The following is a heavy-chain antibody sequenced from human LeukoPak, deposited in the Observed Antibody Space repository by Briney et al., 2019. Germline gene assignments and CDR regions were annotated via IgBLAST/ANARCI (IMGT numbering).Heavy chain of an antibody. J-gene: IGHJ4*02. V-gene: IGHV3-30*02. Sequence: GGSLRLSCAVSGFTFNNYAMHWVRQTPGKGLEWVAFLRYDGSNNYYADSVKGRFNISRDNSKNTLFLQMNSLRTEDTAVYYCAKNLDEWYYSSTTPIFDYWGQGTLVTVSS. CDR2: LRYDGSNN. D-gene: IGHD2-2*01. CDR1: GFTFNNYA. CDR3: AKNLDEWYYSSTTPIFDY.